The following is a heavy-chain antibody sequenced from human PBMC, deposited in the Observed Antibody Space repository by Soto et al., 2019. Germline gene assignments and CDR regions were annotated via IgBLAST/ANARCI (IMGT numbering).Heavy chain of an antibody. J-gene: IGHJ5*02. Sequence: ASVKVSCKASGYTFFTYDISWVREAPGQGPEWMGWISTYSGDTKYAQKFQGRVTMTTDTSTTTAYLELRSLRSDDTAVYYCARHHGPTTSENWFDPWGQGTLVTVSS. CDR3: ARHHGPTTSENWFDP. CDR1: GYTFFTYD. V-gene: IGHV1-18*01. D-gene: IGHD5-12*01. CDR2: ISTYSGDT.